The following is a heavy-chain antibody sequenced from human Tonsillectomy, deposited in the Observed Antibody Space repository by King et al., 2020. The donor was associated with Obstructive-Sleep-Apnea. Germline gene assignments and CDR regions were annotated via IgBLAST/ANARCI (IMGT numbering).Heavy chain of an antibody. CDR2: IRYDGSNK. J-gene: IGHJ4*02. CDR3: AEDLHIVVVTAIPTFDY. V-gene: IGHV3-30*02. Sequence: VQLVESGGGVVQPGGSLRLSCAASGFTFSSYGMHWVRQAPGKGLEWVAFIRYDGSNKYYADSVKGRFTISRDNSKNTLYLQMNSLRAEDTAVYYCAEDLHIVVVTAIPTFDYWGQGTLVTVSS. D-gene: IGHD2-21*02. CDR1: GFTFSSYG.